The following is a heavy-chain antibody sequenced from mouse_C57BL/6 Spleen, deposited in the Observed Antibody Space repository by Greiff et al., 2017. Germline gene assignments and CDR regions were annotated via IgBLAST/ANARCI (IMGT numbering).Heavy chain of an antibody. J-gene: IGHJ4*01. CDR2: ISYDGSN. CDR3: ARDREDAMDY. V-gene: IGHV3-6*01. Sequence: EVKLQESGPGLVKPSQSLSLTCSVTGYSITSGYYWNWIRQFPGNKLEWMGYISYDGSNNYNPPLKNRISVTRDTSKNQFFLKLNSVTTEDTATYYCARDREDAMDYWGQGTSVTVSS. CDR1: GYSITSGYY.